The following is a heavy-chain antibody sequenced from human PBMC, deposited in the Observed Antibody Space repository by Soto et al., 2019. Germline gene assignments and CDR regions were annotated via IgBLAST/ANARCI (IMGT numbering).Heavy chain of an antibody. CDR3: AKGSMSAQQVLDH. D-gene: IGHD6-6*01. J-gene: IGHJ4*02. V-gene: IGHV3-30*18. CDR2: ISSDGNDK. Sequence: QVQLVESGGGVVQPGRSLRLSCAASGFTFSNYGMHWVRQAPGKWLEWVTTISSDGNDKYYADSVKCRFTISRDNSKNTLDLQMNGLRAEDTAVYYCAKGSMSAQQVLDHWGQGTLVTVSS. CDR1: GFTFSNYG.